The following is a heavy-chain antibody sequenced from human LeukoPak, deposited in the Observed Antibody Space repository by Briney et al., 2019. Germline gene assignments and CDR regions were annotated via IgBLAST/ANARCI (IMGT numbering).Heavy chain of an antibody. Sequence: SETLSLTCAVYGGSFSGYYWSWIRQPPGKGLEWIGEINHSGSTNYNPSLKSRVTISVDTSKNQFSLKVSSVTAADTAVYYCARAYGGNSFDYWGLGTLVTVSS. V-gene: IGHV4-34*01. J-gene: IGHJ4*02. D-gene: IGHD4-23*01. CDR2: INHSGST. CDR1: GGSFSGYY. CDR3: ARAYGGNSFDY.